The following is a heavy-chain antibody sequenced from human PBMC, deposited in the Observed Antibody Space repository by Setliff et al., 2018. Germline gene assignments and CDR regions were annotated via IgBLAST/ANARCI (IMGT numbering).Heavy chain of an antibody. CDR2: IYTSGST. D-gene: IGHD4-17*01. Sequence: PSETLSLTCTVSGGSISSYYWSWIRQPPGKGLEWIGYIYTSGSTNYNPSLKSRVTISVDTSKNQFSLKVSSVTAADTAVYYCARFYGDYQFDYWGQGTLVTVSS. CDR1: GGSISSYY. J-gene: IGHJ4*02. V-gene: IGHV4-4*08. CDR3: ARFYGDYQFDY.